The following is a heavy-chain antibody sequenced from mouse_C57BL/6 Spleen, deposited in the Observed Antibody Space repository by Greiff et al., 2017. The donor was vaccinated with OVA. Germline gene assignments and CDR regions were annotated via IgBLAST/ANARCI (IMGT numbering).Heavy chain of an antibody. CDR3: ARCPHYYGSSLFAY. CDR2: INPINGST. CDR1: GYTFTSSW. D-gene: IGHD1-1*01. J-gene: IGHJ3*01. V-gene: IGHV1-53*01. Sequence: VQLQQPGTELVKPGASVKLSCKASGYTFTSSWMHWVKQRPGHGLEWIGSINPINGSTNYNEKFKSKATLTVDTSSSTAYMQLSSLTSEDSAVYYCARCPHYYGSSLFAYWGQGTLVTVSA.